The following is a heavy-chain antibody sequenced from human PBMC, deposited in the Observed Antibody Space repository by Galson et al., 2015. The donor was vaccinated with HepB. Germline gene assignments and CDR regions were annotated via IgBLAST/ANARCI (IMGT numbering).Heavy chain of an antibody. Sequence: SLRLSCAASGFTFTRYTMGWVRQAPGKGLKWVSSRRVNADISYYEDSVKGRFTISRDNSKKMVYLQMNGLRAEDMAVYYCARVAILGATPHYFDYLGQGTLVTVSS. CDR3: ARVAILGATPHYFDY. D-gene: IGHD3-16*01. V-gene: IGHV3-23*01. J-gene: IGHJ4*02. CDR2: RRVNADIS. CDR1: GFTFTRYT.